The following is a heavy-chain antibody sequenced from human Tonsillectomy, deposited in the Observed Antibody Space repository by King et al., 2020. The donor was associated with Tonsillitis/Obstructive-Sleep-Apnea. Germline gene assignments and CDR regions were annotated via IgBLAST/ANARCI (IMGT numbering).Heavy chain of an antibody. Sequence: VQLVESGGGVVQPGRSLRLSCAASGFTFSSYGMHWVRQSPGKGLEGVAIIWYDGSNKYYAHSVKGRFSISRDNSKNTLYLQMNSLRAEDTAVYYCARGWGGENYELDYWGQGTLVTVSS. CDR1: GFTFSSYG. V-gene: IGHV3-33*01. CDR2: IWYDGSNK. CDR3: ARGWGGENYELDY. J-gene: IGHJ4*02. D-gene: IGHD3-16*01.